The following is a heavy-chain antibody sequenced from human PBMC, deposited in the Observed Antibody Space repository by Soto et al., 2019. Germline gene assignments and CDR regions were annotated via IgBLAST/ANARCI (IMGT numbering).Heavy chain of an antibody. CDR3: AHRFDWYYFNY. J-gene: IGHJ4*02. CDR1: GFSLRTSEVG. Sequence: QITLKESGPTLVKPTQTLTLTCTSSGFSLRTSEVGVGWIRQPPGKALEWLALIYWDDDKRYSPSLKTRLAITKDTSKNQVVLTMTNMDPVDTATYYCAHRFDWYYFNYWGQGTLVTVSS. D-gene: IGHD3-9*01. CDR2: IYWDDDK. V-gene: IGHV2-5*02.